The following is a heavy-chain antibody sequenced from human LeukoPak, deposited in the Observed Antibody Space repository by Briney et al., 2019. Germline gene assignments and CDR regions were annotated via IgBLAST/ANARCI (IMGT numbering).Heavy chain of an antibody. D-gene: IGHD3-10*01. J-gene: IGHJ4*02. V-gene: IGHV3-23*01. CDR2: ISGSGGST. CDR3: AKDRGVQDAVLALDY. CDR1: GFTFSNYA. Sequence: GGSLRLSCAASGFTFSNYAMSWVRQAPGKGLEWVSAISGSGGSTYYADSVKGRFTISRDNSKNTLYLQMNSLRAEDTAVYYCAKDRGVQDAVLALDYWGQGTLVTVSS.